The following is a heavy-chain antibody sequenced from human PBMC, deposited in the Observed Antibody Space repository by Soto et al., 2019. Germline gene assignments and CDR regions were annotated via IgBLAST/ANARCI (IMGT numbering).Heavy chain of an antibody. Sequence: QLQLQESGPGLVKPSETLSLTCTVSGGSISSSTSYWGWSRQPPGKGLEWIGNIYYSGRTYYNPSLKSRVTISVGTSNNQFSLKLGSVTAADTALYYCARHLKDSGGWLPFDYWGLGTLVTVSS. V-gene: IGHV4-39*01. J-gene: IGHJ4*02. CDR1: GGSISSSTSY. CDR3: ARHLKDSGGWLPFDY. D-gene: IGHD6-19*01. CDR2: IYYSGRT.